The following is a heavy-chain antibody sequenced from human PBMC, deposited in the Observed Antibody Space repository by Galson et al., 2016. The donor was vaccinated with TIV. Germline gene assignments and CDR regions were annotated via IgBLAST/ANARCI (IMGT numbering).Heavy chain of an antibody. CDR2: INPDSGNT. D-gene: IGHD4-17*01. CDR1: GYSFSDYH. V-gene: IGHV1-2*02. CDR3: ARDPSPVTTSPFDI. Sequence: SVMVSCKASGYSFSDYHIHWVRQAPGQGLEWMGWINPDSGNTNYSQKFQGRVTMTRDTSINTAYMELSNLKSDDTAVYYCARDPSPVTTSPFDIWGQGTTVTVS. J-gene: IGHJ3*02.